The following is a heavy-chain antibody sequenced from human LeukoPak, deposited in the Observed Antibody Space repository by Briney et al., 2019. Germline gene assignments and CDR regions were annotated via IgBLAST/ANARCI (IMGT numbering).Heavy chain of an antibody. CDR2: IDYSGIT. Sequence: PSETLSLTCTVSGGSINSYYWTWIRQPPGKGLEWIGNIDYSGITDYNPSLKGRVTMSVDTSKNQFSLKLSSVTAADTAVYYCARLGVAAMGFDYWGQGTLVTVSS. CDR3: ARLGVAAMGFDY. D-gene: IGHD2-15*01. J-gene: IGHJ4*02. CDR1: GGSINSYY. V-gene: IGHV4-59*12.